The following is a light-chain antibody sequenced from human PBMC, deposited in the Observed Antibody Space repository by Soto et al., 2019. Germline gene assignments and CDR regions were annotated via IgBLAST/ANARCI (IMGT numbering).Light chain of an antibody. CDR3: QHYGGSST. J-gene: IGKJ1*01. CDR2: GAS. CDR1: QSVTNSY. V-gene: IGKV3-20*01. Sequence: EIVMTQSPVTLSVSPGEGATLSCRASQSVTNSYLAWYQQKPGQAPRLLIYGASSRATGIADRFSGSGSGTDFTLTISRLEPEDFAVYFCQHYGGSSTFGQGTKVDIK.